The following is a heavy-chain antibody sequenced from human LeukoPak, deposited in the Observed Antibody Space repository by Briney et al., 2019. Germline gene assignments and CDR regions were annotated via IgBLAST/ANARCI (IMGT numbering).Heavy chain of an antibody. Sequence: GASVKVSCKASGFTFTNYHMHWVRQAPGQGLEWVGSIRGTGDSPDYAQKFQGRVTVTCDTSTSTTYLELRSLKLEDTAVYYCARAPDGTLDFWGQGTLVTVSS. D-gene: IGHD6-13*01. CDR2: IRGTGDSP. CDR1: GFTFTNYH. J-gene: IGHJ4*02. CDR3: ARAPDGTLDF. V-gene: IGHV1-46*01.